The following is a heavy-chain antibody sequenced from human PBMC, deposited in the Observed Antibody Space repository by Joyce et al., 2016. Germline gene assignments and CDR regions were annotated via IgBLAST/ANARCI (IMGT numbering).Heavy chain of an antibody. CDR3: ASLMGQCSGAACRPNFYHYDVDV. Sequence: QVQLVQSGAEVKKPGSSVKVTCKASGGTFNSYAISWVRQAPGQGLEWMEGIIPLIGTANDAQKFQGRVTITADESSSTGYMELSSLRFEDTAVYYCASLMGQCSGAACRPNFYHYDVDVWGQGTAVTVSS. J-gene: IGHJ6*02. CDR1: GGTFNSYA. V-gene: IGHV1-69*01. D-gene: IGHD2-15*01. CDR2: IIPLIGTA.